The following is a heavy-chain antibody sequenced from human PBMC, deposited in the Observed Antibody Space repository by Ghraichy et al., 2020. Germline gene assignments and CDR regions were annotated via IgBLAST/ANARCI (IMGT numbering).Heavy chain of an antibody. D-gene: IGHD2-15*01. CDR1: GGSIGSDSYQ. J-gene: IGHJ5*02. CDR2: IYYSEKT. V-gene: IGHV4-39*01. CDR3: ARRGRLYCSGGSCFLDR. Sequence: SETLSLTCALSGGSIGSDSYQWDWVRQPPGKRPEWIGSIYYSEKTYFNPSLKSRVSISMGASRTQFSLKLTSVTAADTAVYYCARRGRLYCSGGSCFLDRWGPGILVTVSS.